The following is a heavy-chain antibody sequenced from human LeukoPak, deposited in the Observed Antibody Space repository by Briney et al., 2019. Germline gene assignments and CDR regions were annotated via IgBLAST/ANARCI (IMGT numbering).Heavy chain of an antibody. Sequence: PSETLSLTCTVSGGSISSGDYYWSWIRQPPGKGLEWIGYIYYSGSTYYNPSLKSRVTISVDTSKNQFSLKLSSVTAADTAVYYCARGFIFWALPDYWGQGTLVTVSS. J-gene: IGHJ4*02. CDR2: IYYSGST. V-gene: IGHV4-30-4*01. CDR3: ARGFIFWALPDY. D-gene: IGHD2-21*01. CDR1: GGSISSGDYY.